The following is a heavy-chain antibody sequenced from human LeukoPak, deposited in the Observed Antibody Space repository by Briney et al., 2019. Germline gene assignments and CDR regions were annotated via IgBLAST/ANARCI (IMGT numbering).Heavy chain of an antibody. CDR1: GGSISSISYY. J-gene: IGHJ3*02. Sequence: SETLSLTCTVSGGSISSISYYWGWIRQPPGRGLEWFGSIDYSGSTYYNLSLKTRVTVSVDTSKNQFSLTLSSVTAADTAVYYCAGSDYYDSSGESYGGAFDIWGQGRMVTVSS. D-gene: IGHD3-22*01. CDR3: AGSDYYDSSGESYGGAFDI. CDR2: IDYSGST. V-gene: IGHV4-39*01.